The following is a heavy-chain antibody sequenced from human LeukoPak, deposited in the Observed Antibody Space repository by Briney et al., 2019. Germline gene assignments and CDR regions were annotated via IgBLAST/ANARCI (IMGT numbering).Heavy chain of an antibody. Sequence: KPSQTLSLTCTVSGGSISSGDYYWSWIRQPPGKGLEWIGYIYYSGSTYYNPSLKSRVTISVDTSKNQFSLKLSSVTAADTAVYYCARAGDSSGYLQAKLAYFDYWGQGTLVTVSS. J-gene: IGHJ4*02. CDR3: ARAGDSSGYLQAKLAYFDY. CDR1: GGSISSGDYY. CDR2: IYYSGST. D-gene: IGHD3-22*01. V-gene: IGHV4-30-4*01.